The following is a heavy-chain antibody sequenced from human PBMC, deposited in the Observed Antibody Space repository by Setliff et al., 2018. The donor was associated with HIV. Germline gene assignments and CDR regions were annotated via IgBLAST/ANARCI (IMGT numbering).Heavy chain of an antibody. V-gene: IGHV1-18*01. J-gene: IGHJ2*01. CDR3: ARDHHSGRGSNFPWYSDL. CDR1: GYTFTSSG. CDR2: IGTYNGDT. Sequence: ASVKVSCKASGYTFTSSGITWVRQAPGQGLEWMGWIGTYNGDTNYAQKFQGRVTMTTDTSTSTAYMELRSLISDDTAVYYCARDHHSGRGSNFPWYSDLWGRGTLVTVSS. D-gene: IGHD1-26*01.